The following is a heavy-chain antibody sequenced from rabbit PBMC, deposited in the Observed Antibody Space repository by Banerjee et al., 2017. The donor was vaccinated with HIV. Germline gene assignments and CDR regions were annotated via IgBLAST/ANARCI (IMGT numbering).Heavy chain of an antibody. D-gene: IGHD1-1*01. CDR2: IYAGKGAT. Sequence: QEQLVESGGGLVQPGGSLKLSCKASGFDFSSYGVNWVRQAPGKGLEWIGGIYAGKGATDYASWVNGRFTISSDNAQNTVDLQMNSLTAADTATYFCARWYIFYGMDLWGPGTLVTVS. CDR1: GFDFSSYG. V-gene: IGHV1S47*01. J-gene: IGHJ6*01. CDR3: ARWYIFYGMDL.